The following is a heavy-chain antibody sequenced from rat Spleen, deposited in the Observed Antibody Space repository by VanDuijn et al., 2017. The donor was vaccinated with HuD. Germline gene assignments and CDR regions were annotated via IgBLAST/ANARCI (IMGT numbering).Heavy chain of an antibody. Sequence: ELQLVESDGGLVQPGRSLKLSCAASGFTFSDYYMAWVRQAPTKGLEWVATISYDGSSTYYRDSVKGRFTISRDNAKSTLYLQMDSLRSEDTATYYCARDSGLYYFDYWGQGVMVTVSS. CDR1: GFTFSDYY. V-gene: IGHV5-29*01. CDR3: ARDSGLYYFDY. D-gene: IGHD4-3*01. CDR2: ISYDGSST. J-gene: IGHJ2*01.